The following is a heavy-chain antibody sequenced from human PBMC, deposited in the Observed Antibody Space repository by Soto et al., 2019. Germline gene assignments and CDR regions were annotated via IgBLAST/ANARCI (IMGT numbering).Heavy chain of an antibody. CDR2: ISGSGSGT. D-gene: IGHD2-2*01. Sequence: EVQLLESGGGVVQPGGSLRLSCAASGFTFSDYAMSWVRQAPGKGLEWVSGISGSGSGTYTADSVGGRFTISRDNSKNTLYLQMNSLRAEDTAVCYCAKARDIVVGAVVFPGDWGQGTLVTVSS. CDR3: AKARDIVVGAVVFPGD. CDR1: GFTFSDYA. V-gene: IGHV3-23*01. J-gene: IGHJ4*02.